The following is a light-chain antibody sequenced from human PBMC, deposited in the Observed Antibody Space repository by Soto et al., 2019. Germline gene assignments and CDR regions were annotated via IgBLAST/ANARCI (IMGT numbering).Light chain of an antibody. CDR1: QSVSSFY. V-gene: IGKV3-20*01. CDR3: QQYDSSPPT. CDR2: GAS. Sequence: EIVLTQSPGTLSLSPGERATLSCRASQSVSSFYLAWYQQKPGRAPRLLIYGASSRATGIPDRFSGSGSGTDFTLTISRLEPEDFAVYYCQQYDSSPPTFGGGTKVEIQ. J-gene: IGKJ4*01.